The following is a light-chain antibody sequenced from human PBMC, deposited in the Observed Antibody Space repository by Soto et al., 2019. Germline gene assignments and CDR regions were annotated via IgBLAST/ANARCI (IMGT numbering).Light chain of an antibody. V-gene: IGKV3-20*01. CDR1: QIITSSF. Sequence: EIVLTQSPGTLSLSPGERATLSRRASQIITSSFLAWYQQKPGQAPRLLIYGVSSRAAGIPDRFSGSGSGSDFTLTINRLEPEDFAVYYCQQYGNSPLTFGPGTKVDIK. CDR2: GVS. CDR3: QQYGNSPLT. J-gene: IGKJ3*01.